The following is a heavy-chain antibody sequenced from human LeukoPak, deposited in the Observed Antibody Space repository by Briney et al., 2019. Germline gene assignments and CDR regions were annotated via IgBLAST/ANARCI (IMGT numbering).Heavy chain of an antibody. CDR3: AKDRTLAYQDTDDAFDK. V-gene: IGHV3-43*02. D-gene: IGHD2-21*01. Sequence: GGSLRLSCAASGFTFDDYAMHWVRQAPGMGLEWVSLISADGDGTYYADSVKGRFTISRDNSKNSLYLQMSSLTTEDTALYYCAKDRTLAYQDTDDAFDKCGQGTMVSVSS. J-gene: IGHJ3*02. CDR1: GFTFDDYA. CDR2: ISADGDGT.